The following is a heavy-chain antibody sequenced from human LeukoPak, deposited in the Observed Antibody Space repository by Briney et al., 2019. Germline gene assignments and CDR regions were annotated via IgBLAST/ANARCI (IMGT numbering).Heavy chain of an antibody. J-gene: IGHJ4*02. CDR2: ITSNSATI. V-gene: IGHV3-48*02. CDR1: GFTFSVYS. CDR3: ARSVGGHFDY. Sequence: PGGSLRPSCAAYGFTFSVYSMNWVRQPPGMGLEWVSYITSNSATIQYADSVKGRFTISRDNAKNSLSLQMNSLRDEDTAVYYCARSVGGHFDYWGQGMLVTVSS. D-gene: IGHD3-16*01.